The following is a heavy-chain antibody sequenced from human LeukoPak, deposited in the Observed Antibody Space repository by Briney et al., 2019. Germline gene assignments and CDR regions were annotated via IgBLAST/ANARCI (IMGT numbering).Heavy chain of an antibody. Sequence: GGSLRLSCAVSGFTFSDFYMSWIRQSPGKGLEWISYISTGDNSVYYADSVKGRFTISRDNAKNSLYLQMNSLRAEDTAVYYCARAHYYDSSGLDFWGQGTLVTVSS. V-gene: IGHV3-11*04. J-gene: IGHJ4*02. CDR2: ISTGDNSV. D-gene: IGHD3-22*01. CDR1: GFTFSDFY. CDR3: ARAHYYDSSGLDF.